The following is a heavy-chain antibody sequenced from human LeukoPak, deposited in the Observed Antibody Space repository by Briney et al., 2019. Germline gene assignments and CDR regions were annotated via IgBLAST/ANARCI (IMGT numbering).Heavy chain of an antibody. V-gene: IGHV1-2*02. J-gene: IGHJ4*02. CDR3: ATLTGTTWGFGY. Sequence: GASVKVSCKASGYTFTGYYMHWVRQAPGQGLEWMGWINPNSGGTNYAQKFRGRVTMTRDTSISTAYMELSRLRSDDTAVYYCATLTGTTWGFGYWGQGTLVTVSS. CDR2: INPNSGGT. CDR1: GYTFTGYY. D-gene: IGHD1-7*01.